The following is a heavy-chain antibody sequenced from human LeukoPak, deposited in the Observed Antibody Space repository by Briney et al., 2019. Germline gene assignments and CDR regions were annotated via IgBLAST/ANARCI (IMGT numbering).Heavy chain of an antibody. D-gene: IGHD3-9*01. CDR1: GYTFTTYG. Sequence: ASVKVSCKASGYTFTTYGISWVRQAPGQGLEWMGWINPNSDGTKYAQKLQGRVTMTRDTSISTAYMEVIRLTSDDTAVYYCARAPPYNILTGYRLFDYWGQGTLVTVSS. V-gene: IGHV1-2*02. J-gene: IGHJ4*02. CDR3: ARAPPYNILTGYRLFDY. CDR2: INPNSDGT.